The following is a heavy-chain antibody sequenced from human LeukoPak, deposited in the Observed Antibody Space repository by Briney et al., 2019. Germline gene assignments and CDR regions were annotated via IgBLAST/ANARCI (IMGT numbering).Heavy chain of an antibody. D-gene: IGHD2-2*01. Sequence: PGRSLRLSCAASGFTFDDYAMHWVRQAPGKGLEWVSGISWNSGSIGYADSVKGRFTISRDNAKNSLYLQMNSLRAEDMALYYCAKGYCSSTSCSTDYWGQGTLVTVYS. CDR3: AKGYCSSTSCSTDY. J-gene: IGHJ4*02. CDR1: GFTFDDYA. CDR2: ISWNSGSI. V-gene: IGHV3-9*03.